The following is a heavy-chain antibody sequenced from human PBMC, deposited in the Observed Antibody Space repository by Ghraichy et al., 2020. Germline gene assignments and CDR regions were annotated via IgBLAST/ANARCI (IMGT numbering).Heavy chain of an antibody. CDR3: ARTGGGYDYPDY. J-gene: IGHJ4*02. CDR1: GGSVSSDFYY. Sequence: SETLSLTCTVSGGSVSSDFYYWSWTRQPPGKGLEWIAYIRYSGSTNYNPSLKSRATISLETSKNQFSLSLSFVNAAETALYFCARTGGGYDYPDYWGQGTLVTVSS. CDR2: IRYSGST. V-gene: IGHV4-61*01. D-gene: IGHD5-12*01.